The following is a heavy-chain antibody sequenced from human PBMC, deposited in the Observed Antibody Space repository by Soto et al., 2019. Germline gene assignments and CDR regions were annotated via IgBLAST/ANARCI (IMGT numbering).Heavy chain of an antibody. CDR1: GGTFSSYA. J-gene: IGHJ6*02. CDR3: ARGRGRGGRYLEDYHYYGMDV. CDR2: IIPIFGTA. V-gene: IGHV1-69*13. Sequence: SVKVSCKASGGTFSSYAISWVRQAPGQGLEWMGGIIPIFGTANYAQKFQGRVTITADESTSTAYMELSSLRSEDTAVYYCARGRGRGGRYLEDYHYYGMDVWGQGTTVTVSS. D-gene: IGHD2-15*01.